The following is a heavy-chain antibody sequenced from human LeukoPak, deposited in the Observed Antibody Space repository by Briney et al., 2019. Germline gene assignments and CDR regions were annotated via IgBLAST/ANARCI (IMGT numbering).Heavy chain of an antibody. CDR1: GYTFTGYY. CDR3: ARDLDYYGSGSWLNYYYYGMDV. D-gene: IGHD3-10*01. Sequence: ASVNVSCKASGYTFTGYYMHWVRQAPGQGLEGMGWINPNSGGTNYAQKFQGRVTMTRDTSISTAYMELSRLRSDDTAVYYCARDLDYYGSGSWLNYYYYGMDVWGQGTTVTVSS. J-gene: IGHJ6*02. V-gene: IGHV1-2*02. CDR2: INPNSGGT.